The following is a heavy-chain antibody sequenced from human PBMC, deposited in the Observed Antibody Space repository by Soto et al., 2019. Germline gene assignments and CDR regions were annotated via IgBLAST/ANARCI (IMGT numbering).Heavy chain of an antibody. CDR1: GYTFTSYG. J-gene: IGHJ6*04. V-gene: IGHV1-18*01. CDR3: ARGDIVVVPAALDV. Sequence: ASVKVSFKASGYTFTSYGISWVRQAPGQGLEWMGWISAYNGNTNYAQKLQGRVTMTTDTSTSTAYMELRSLRSDDTAVYYCARGDIVVVPAALDVWGKGTTVTVSS. CDR2: ISAYNGNT. D-gene: IGHD2-2*01.